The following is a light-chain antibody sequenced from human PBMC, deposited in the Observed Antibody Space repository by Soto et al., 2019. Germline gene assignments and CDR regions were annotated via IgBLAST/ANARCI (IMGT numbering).Light chain of an antibody. V-gene: IGKV1-5*03. Sequence: IDFMQSPSTLSGAVGDPVPITRRASQTISSWLAWYQQKPGKAPKLLIYKASTLKSGVPSRFSGSGSGTEFTLTISSLQPDDFATYYCQHYNSYSEAFGQGTKVDIK. CDR2: KAS. CDR1: QTISSW. CDR3: QHYNSYSEA. J-gene: IGKJ1*01.